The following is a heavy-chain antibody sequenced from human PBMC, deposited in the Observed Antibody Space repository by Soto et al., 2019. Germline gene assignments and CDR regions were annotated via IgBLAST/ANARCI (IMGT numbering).Heavy chain of an antibody. CDR1: GFTFSSYA. V-gene: IGHV3-30-3*01. CDR3: ARDLGYCSSTSCSLTYYYYGMDV. Sequence: GGSRRLSCAASGFTFSSYAMHGGGQAPGKGLEWVAVISYDGSNKYYADSVKGRFTISRDNSKNTLYLQMNSLRAEDTAVYYCARDLGYCSSTSCSLTYYYYGMDVWGQGTTVTVSS. CDR2: ISYDGSNK. D-gene: IGHD2-2*01. J-gene: IGHJ6*02.